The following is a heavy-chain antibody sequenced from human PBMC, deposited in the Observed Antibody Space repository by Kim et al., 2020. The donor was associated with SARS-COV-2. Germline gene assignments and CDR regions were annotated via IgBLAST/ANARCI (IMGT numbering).Heavy chain of an antibody. CDR2: ISAYNGNT. CDR1: GYTFTSYG. V-gene: IGHV1-18*04. D-gene: IGHD6-19*01. Sequence: ASVKVSCKASGYTFTSYGISWVRQAPGQGLEWMGWISAYNGNTNYAQKLQGRVTMTTDTSTSTAYMELRSLRSDDTAVYYCARVFEEEQWLVRHWYGMDVWGQGTTVTVSS. J-gene: IGHJ6*02. CDR3: ARVFEEEQWLVRHWYGMDV.